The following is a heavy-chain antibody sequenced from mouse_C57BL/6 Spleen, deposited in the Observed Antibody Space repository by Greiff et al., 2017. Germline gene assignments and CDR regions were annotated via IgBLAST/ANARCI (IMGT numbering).Heavy chain of an antibody. V-gene: IGHV1-54*01. J-gene: IGHJ2*01. CDR3: ARDGYYPIDY. CDR1: GYAFTNYL. D-gene: IGHD2-3*01. Sequence: QVQLQQSGAELVRPGTSVKVSCKASGYAFTNYLIEWVKQRPGQGLEWIGVINPGSGGTNYDEKFKGKGTLTADKSSSTAYMQLSSLTSEDSAVYFCARDGYYPIDYWGQGTTLTVSS. CDR2: INPGSGGT.